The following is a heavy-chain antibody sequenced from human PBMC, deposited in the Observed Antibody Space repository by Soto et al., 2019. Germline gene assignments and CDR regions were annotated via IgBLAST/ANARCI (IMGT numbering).Heavy chain of an antibody. CDR3: ARGHKGLEV. Sequence: GGSLILSCEASGRVFSSFLMSWVRQAPGKGLDWVAYIKQDGSEKYYVDSVKGRFTISRDNPKSSLYLQMHNVRAEDPAVYSCARGHKGLEVRGQATTVPVS. V-gene: IGHV3-7*01. CDR1: GRVFSSFL. J-gene: IGHJ6*02. CDR2: IKQDGSEK.